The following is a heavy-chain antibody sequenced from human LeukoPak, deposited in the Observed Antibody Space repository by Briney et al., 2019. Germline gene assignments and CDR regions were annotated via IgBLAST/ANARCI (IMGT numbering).Heavy chain of an antibody. CDR3: ARTGWGAYGMDV. CDR2: IYYSGST. V-gene: IGHV4-59*01. Sequence: PSETLSLTCTVSGGSISSYYWSWIRQPPGKGLEWIGYIYYSGSTNYNPSLKSRVTISVDTSKNQFSLKLSSVTAADTAVYYCARTGWGAYGMDVWGPGTTVTVSS. D-gene: IGHD1-26*01. CDR1: GGSISSYY. J-gene: IGHJ6*02.